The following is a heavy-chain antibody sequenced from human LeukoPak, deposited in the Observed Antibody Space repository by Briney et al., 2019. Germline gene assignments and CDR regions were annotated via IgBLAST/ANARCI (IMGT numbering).Heavy chain of an antibody. CDR2: INPNSGGT. CDR3: ARDGDDNGDYVLGWFDP. D-gene: IGHD4-17*01. Sequence: ASVNVSCKASGYRFRDYYMHWVRQAPGQGLEWMGWINPNSGGTMYAQKFQGRVAMTRDTSISRLTSDDTAVYYCARDGDDNGDYVLGWFDPWGQGTLVTVSS. J-gene: IGHJ5*02. V-gene: IGHV1-2*02. CDR1: GYRFRDYY.